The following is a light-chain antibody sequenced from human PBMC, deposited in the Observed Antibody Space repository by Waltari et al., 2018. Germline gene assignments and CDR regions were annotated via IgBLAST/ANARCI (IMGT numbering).Light chain of an antibody. CDR3: QQFNSYPL. Sequence: AIQLTQSPSSLSASVCDRVTITCRASRGISSALAWYQQKPGKAPKLLIYDSSSLESGVPSRFSGSGSGTDFTLTISSLQPEDFATYYCQQFNSYPLFGPGTKVDIK. J-gene: IGKJ3*01. V-gene: IGKV1-13*02. CDR2: DSS. CDR1: RGISSA.